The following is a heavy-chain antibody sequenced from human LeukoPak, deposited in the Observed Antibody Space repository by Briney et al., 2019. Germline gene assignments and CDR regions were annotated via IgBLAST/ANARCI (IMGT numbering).Heavy chain of an antibody. CDR1: GFAFSTFT. CDR3: AKSSGDIVATILAYYYYGMDV. CDR2: INSGGSTT. D-gene: IGHD5-12*01. Sequence: GGSLRLSCAACGFAFSTFTMNWARQAPGKGLEWVASINSGGSTTHYADSVKGRFTISRDNSKNTLYLQMNSLRAEDTAVYYCAKSSGDIVATILAYYYYGMDVWGQGTTVTVSS. J-gene: IGHJ6*02. V-gene: IGHV3-23*01.